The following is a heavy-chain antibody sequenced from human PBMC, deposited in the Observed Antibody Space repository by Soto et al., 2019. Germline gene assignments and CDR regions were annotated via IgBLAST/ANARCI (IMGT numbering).Heavy chain of an antibody. CDR2: IYYSGST. CDR3: ARDRPDSGYDYYYYYGMDV. Sequence: SETLSLTCTVSGGSISSGGYYWSWIRQHPGKGLEWIGYIYYSGSTYYNPSLKGRVTISVDTSKNQFSLKLSSVTAADTAVYYCARDRPDSGYDYYYYYGMDVWGQGTTVTVSS. D-gene: IGHD5-12*01. V-gene: IGHV4-31*03. J-gene: IGHJ6*02. CDR1: GGSISSGGYY.